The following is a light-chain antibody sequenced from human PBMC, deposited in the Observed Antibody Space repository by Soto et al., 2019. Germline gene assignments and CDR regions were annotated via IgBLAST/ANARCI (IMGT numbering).Light chain of an antibody. J-gene: IGKJ1*01. Sequence: IQMTQSPSYLSASVGDRVTITCRTRQSIGSYLNWYQQNPGKAPKLLIYAAFSLQSGVPSRFSGSGSGTDFTLTISSLQPEDFATYYCQQTYNTPRTFGQGTKVEIK. CDR3: QQTYNTPRT. CDR1: QSIGSY. CDR2: AAF. V-gene: IGKV1-39*01.